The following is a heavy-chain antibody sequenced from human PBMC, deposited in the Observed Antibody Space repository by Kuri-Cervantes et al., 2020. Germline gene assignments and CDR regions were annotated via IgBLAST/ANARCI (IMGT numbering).Heavy chain of an antibody. D-gene: IGHD2-15*01. CDR2: IDAGDSDT. Sequence: GGSLRLSCKGSGYNFANYWIGWVRQMPGKGLESMGIIDAGDSDTRYSPSSQGQVTISADKSISTAFLEWSSLKASDTAIYYCARHRYCSGGSCRTYYYYMDVWGKGTTVTVSS. V-gene: IGHV5-51*01. CDR1: GYNFANYW. CDR3: ARHRYCSGGSCRTYYYYMDV. J-gene: IGHJ6*03.